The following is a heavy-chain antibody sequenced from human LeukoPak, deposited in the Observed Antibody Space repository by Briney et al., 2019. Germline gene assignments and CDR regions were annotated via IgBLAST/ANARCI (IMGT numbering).Heavy chain of an antibody. CDR3: ATSGFLEWLSTGSLNY. Sequence: ASVKVSCKVSGYTLTELSMHWVRQAPGKGLEWMGGFDPEDGETIYAQKFQGRVTMTEDTSTDTAYMELSSLRSEDTAVYYCATSGFLEWLSTGSLNYWGQGTLVTVSS. V-gene: IGHV1-24*01. CDR2: FDPEDGET. J-gene: IGHJ4*02. D-gene: IGHD3-3*01. CDR1: GYTLTELS.